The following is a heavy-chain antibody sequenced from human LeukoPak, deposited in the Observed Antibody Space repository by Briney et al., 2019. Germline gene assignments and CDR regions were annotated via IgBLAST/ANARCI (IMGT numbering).Heavy chain of an antibody. CDR1: GYSFTSYW. D-gene: IGHD3-9*01. CDR2: IYPGDSDT. Sequence: GESLKISCKGSGYSFTSYWIGWVRQMPGKGLEWMGIIYPGDSDTRYSPSFQGQVTISADKSISTAYLQWSSLKASDTAMYYCARGGGYDILTGYNYSFDSGGQGTLVTVSS. CDR3: ARGGGYDILTGYNYSFDS. V-gene: IGHV5-51*01. J-gene: IGHJ4*02.